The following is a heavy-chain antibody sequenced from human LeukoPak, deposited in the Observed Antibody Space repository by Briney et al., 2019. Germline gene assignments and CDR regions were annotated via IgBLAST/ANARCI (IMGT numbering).Heavy chain of an antibody. CDR1: GFTFSSDA. V-gene: IGHV3-23*03. D-gene: IGHD3-22*01. CDR2: INEGGSDT. J-gene: IGHJ4*02. Sequence: GGSLRLSCAASGFTFSSDAMSWVRQAPGKGLEWLSNINEGGSDTYYADSVKGRFTISRDNANNTLYLQMNSLRADDTAVYYCAKGRRGFYNSSGYFYIFDYWGQGTLVTVSS. CDR3: AKGRRGFYNSSGYFYIFDY.